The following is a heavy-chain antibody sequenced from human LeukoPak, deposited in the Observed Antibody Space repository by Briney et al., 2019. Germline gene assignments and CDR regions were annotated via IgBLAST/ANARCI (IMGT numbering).Heavy chain of an antibody. CDR2: IYYSGST. J-gene: IGHJ1*01. Sequence: SETLSLTCTVSGGSISSYYWSWIRQPPGKGLGWIGYIYYSGSTNYSPSLKSRVTISVDTSKNQFSLKLSSVTAADTAVYYCARHSCTSSSSCSAYFQHWGQGTLVAVSS. CDR1: GGSISSYY. D-gene: IGHD2-2*01. CDR3: ARHSCTSSSSCSAYFQH. V-gene: IGHV4-59*08.